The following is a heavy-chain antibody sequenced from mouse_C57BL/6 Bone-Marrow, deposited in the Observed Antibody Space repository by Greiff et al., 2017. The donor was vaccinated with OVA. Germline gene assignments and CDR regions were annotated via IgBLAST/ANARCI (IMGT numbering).Heavy chain of an antibody. CDR3: VRLRHYFDY. Sequence: QVQLQQSGPELVKPGASVKISCKASGYSFTSYYIHWVKQRPGQGLEWIGNINPSNGGTNYNEKFKSKATLTVDKSSSTAYMQLSSLTSEDSAVYYCVRLRHYFDYWGQGTTLTVSS. CDR1: GYSFTSYY. J-gene: IGHJ2*01. D-gene: IGHD2-2*01. CDR2: INPSNGGT. V-gene: IGHV1-53*01.